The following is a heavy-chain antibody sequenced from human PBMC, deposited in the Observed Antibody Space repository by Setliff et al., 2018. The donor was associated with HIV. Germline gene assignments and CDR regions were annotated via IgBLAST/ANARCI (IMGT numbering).Heavy chain of an antibody. J-gene: IGHJ4*02. V-gene: IGHV4-4*02. CDR1: GASDISYIW. CDR2: VYHTGST. CDR3: ARNSQKGIQPLLLAS. Sequence: PSETLSLTCAVSGASDISYIWWSWVRQPPGKGLEWIGEVYHTGSTNLNPSLRSRVTISIDKAKNQISLRLTSVTAADTAVYYCARNSQKGIQPLLLASWGPGTQVTVSS. D-gene: IGHD1-1*01.